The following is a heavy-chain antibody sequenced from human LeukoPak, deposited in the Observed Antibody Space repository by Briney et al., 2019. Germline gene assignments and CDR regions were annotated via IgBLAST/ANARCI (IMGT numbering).Heavy chain of an antibody. CDR2: ISSSSSTI. D-gene: IGHD4-11*01. CDR1: GFTFTSSN. CDR3: ARLTTLQAGY. J-gene: IGHJ4*02. V-gene: IGHV3-48*02. Sequence: GGSLRLSCAASGFTFTSSNMNWVRQAPGKGLEWVSYISSSSSTIYYADSVKGRFTISRDNAKKSLYLQMSSLRDEDTAVYYCARLTTLQAGYWGQGTLVTVSS.